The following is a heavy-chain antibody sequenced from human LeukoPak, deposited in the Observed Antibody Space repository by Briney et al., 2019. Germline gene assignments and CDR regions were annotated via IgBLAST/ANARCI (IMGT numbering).Heavy chain of an antibody. CDR3: AKARYSSSWSPYYYGMDV. CDR2: IRYDGSNK. V-gene: IGHV3-30*02. CDR1: GFTFSSYG. D-gene: IGHD6-13*01. Sequence: AGGSLRLSCAASGFTFSSYGMHWVRQAPGKGLEWVAFIRYDGSNKYYADSVKGRFTISRDNSKNTLYLQMNSLRAEDTAVYYCAKARYSSSWSPYYYGMDVWGQGTTVTVSS. J-gene: IGHJ6*02.